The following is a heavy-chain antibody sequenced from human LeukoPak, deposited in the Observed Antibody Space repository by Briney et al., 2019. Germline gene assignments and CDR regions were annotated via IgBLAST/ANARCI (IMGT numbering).Heavy chain of an antibody. CDR3: ARGAAAAGMTYYYYYYIDV. CDR1: GGSISSHY. J-gene: IGHJ6*03. D-gene: IGHD6-13*01. CDR2: IYYSGST. Sequence: SETLSLTCTVSGGSISSHYWSWIRQPPGKGLEWIGYIYYSGSTNYNPSLKSRVTISVDTSKNQFSLKLSSVTAADTAVYYCARGAAAAGMTYYYYYYIDVWGKGTTVTVSS. V-gene: IGHV4-59*11.